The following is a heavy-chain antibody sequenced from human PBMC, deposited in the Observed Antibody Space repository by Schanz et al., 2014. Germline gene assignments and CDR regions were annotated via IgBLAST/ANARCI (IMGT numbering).Heavy chain of an antibody. D-gene: IGHD3-9*01. CDR3: AKVDRTRYYAMDV. CDR1: GYTFTSYY. V-gene: IGHV1-46*01. J-gene: IGHJ6*02. CDR2: NNPSGGST. Sequence: QVQLVQSGAEVKKPGASVKVSCKASGYTFTSYYMHWVRQAPGQGLEWMGINNPSGGSTSYAQKFQGRVTMTRDTSTSTVYMELSSLRSEDTAVYYCAKVDRTRYYAMDVWGQGTTVTVSS.